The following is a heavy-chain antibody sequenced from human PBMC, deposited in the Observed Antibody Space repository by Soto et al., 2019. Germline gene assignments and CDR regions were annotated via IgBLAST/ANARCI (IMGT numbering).Heavy chain of an antibody. V-gene: IGHV4-39*01. CDR1: GGSISSSSYY. CDR2: IYYSGST. J-gene: IGHJ3*02. D-gene: IGHD2-15*01. CDR3: ARLDIVVVVAATGAFDI. Sequence: SETLSLTCTVSGGSISSSSYYWGWIRQPPGKGLEWIGSIYYSGSTYYNPSLKSRVTISVDTSKNQFSLKLSSVTAADTAVYYCARLDIVVVVAATGAFDIWGQGTMVTVSS.